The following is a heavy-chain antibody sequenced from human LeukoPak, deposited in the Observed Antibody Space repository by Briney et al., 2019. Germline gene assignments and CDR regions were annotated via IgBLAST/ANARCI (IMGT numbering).Heavy chain of an antibody. CDR1: GGSFSGYY. CDR3: ARGVIVGATMETFDY. D-gene: IGHD1-26*01. Sequence: SETLSLTCAVYGGSFSGYYWSWIRQPPGKGLEWIGEINHSGSTNYNPSLKSRVTISVDTSKNQFSLKLSSVTAADTAVYYCARGVIVGATMETFDYWGQGTLVTVSS. J-gene: IGHJ4*02. CDR2: INHSGST. V-gene: IGHV4-34*01.